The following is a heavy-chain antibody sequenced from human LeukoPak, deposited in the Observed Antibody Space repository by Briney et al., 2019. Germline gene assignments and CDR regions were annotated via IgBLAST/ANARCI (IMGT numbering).Heavy chain of an antibody. CDR2: ISGSGGST. CDR1: GFTFSSYA. D-gene: IGHD3-22*01. V-gene: IGHV3-23*01. Sequence: TGGSLRLSCAASGFTFSSYAMSWVRQAPGKGLEWVSAISGSGGSTYYADSVKGRFTISRDNAKNSLYLQMNSLRAEDTAVYYCARFSYYDSSGYVYYYYYGMDVWGQGTTVTVSS. J-gene: IGHJ6*02. CDR3: ARFSYYDSSGYVYYYYYGMDV.